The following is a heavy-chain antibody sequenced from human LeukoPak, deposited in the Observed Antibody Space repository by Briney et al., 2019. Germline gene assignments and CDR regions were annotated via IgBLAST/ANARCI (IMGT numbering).Heavy chain of an antibody. D-gene: IGHD3-16*02. CDR2: ISDTGRRT. J-gene: IGHJ4*02. Sequence: GGSLRLSCAASGFTFSDYAMTWVRQAAGKGLEWVSSISDTGRRTYYTDSVKGRFTISRDDSKKAVYLEMNTLRVEDTAIYFCGRHDSFIPFWGQGTLVTVSS. CDR1: GFTFSDYA. V-gene: IGHV3-23*01. CDR3: GRHDSFIPF.